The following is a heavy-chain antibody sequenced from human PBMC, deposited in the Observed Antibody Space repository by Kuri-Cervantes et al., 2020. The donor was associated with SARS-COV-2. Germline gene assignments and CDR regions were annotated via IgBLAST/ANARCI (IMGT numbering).Heavy chain of an antibody. D-gene: IGHD3-3*01. Sequence: WIRQPPGKGLEWIGSIYYSGSTYYNPSLKSRVTISVDTSKNQFSLKLSSVTAADTAVYYCARHEYDFWSGYLLDFDYWGQGTLVTVSS. J-gene: IGHJ4*02. CDR2: IYYSGST. CDR3: ARHEYDFWSGYLLDFDY. V-gene: IGHV4-39*01.